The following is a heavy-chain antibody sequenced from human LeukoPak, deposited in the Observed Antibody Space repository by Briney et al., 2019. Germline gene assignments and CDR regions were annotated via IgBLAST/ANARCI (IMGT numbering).Heavy chain of an antibody. V-gene: IGHV3-74*01. CDR2: IVSDGRST. Sequence: PGGSLRLSCGASGFTFGSYWMHWVRQAPGKGLVWVSRIVSDGRSTDYADSVKGRFSTSRDNARDTLYLQMNSLRAEDTAVYYCARGGSGSHYNGYEYWGQGTLVTVSS. D-gene: IGHD3-10*01. J-gene: IGHJ4*02. CDR1: GFTFGSYW. CDR3: ARGGSGSHYNGYEY.